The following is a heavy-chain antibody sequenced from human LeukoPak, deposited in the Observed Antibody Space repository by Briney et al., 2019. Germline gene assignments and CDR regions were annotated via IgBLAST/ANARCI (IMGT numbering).Heavy chain of an antibody. CDR3: AREIVHSGGDC. V-gene: IGHV1-2*02. CDR2: VTPKNGDT. CDR1: GYTFTDYS. J-gene: IGHJ4*02. Sequence: ASVKVSCKASGYTFTDYSVHWVRPAPGQGLEWMGWVTPKNGDTSYTPKFQGRVTMTRDTSISTAHMELSRLTSDDTAIYYCAREIVHSGGDCWGQGTLVIVSS. D-gene: IGHD1-26*01.